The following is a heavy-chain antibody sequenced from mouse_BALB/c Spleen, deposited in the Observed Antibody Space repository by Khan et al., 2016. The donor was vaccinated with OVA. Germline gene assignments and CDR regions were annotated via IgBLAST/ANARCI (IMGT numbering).Heavy chain of an antibody. CDR1: GFTFSDYG. Sequence: EVELVESGGGLVQPGGSRKLSCAASGFTFSDYGLAWVRQAPGKGPEWVAFISSLAYSIYYADTVTGRFTISRENAKNTLYLQMSSLKSEDTAMFYCARLAYFYDSEGFAYWGQGTLVTVSA. J-gene: IGHJ3*01. CDR2: ISSLAYSI. D-gene: IGHD1-1*01. V-gene: IGHV5-15*02. CDR3: ARLAYFYDSEGFAY.